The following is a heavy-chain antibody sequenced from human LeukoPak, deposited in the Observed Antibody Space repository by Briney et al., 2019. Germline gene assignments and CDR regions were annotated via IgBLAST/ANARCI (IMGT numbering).Heavy chain of an antibody. CDR2: IYSGGST. D-gene: IGHD3-3*01. J-gene: IGHJ6*03. Sequence: GGSLRLSCAASGFTFSSYWMCWVRQAPGKGLDWVSVIYSGGSTYYADSVKGRFTISRNNSKNTLYLQMNSLRAEDTAVYYCARDSGAYYDFWSGYYNNYYYYYMDVWGKGTTVTVSS. CDR1: GFTFSSYW. V-gene: IGHV3-66*02. CDR3: ARDSGAYYDFWSGYYNNYYYYYMDV.